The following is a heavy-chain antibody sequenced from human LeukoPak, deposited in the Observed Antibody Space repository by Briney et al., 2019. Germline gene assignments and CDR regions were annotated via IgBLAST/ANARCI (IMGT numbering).Heavy chain of an antibody. Sequence: GGPLRLSCAASGFTFSSYGMHWVRQAPGKGLEWVAVISYDGSNKYYADSVKGRFTISRDNSKNTLYLQMNSLRAEDTGVYYCAKSSNGGWYGSRDYWGQGTLVTVSP. CDR1: GFTFSSYG. D-gene: IGHD6-19*01. V-gene: IGHV3-30*18. CDR2: ISYDGSNK. J-gene: IGHJ4*02. CDR3: AKSSNGGWYGSRDY.